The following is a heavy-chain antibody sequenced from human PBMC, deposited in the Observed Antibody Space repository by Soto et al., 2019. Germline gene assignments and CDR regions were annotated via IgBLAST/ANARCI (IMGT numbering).Heavy chain of an antibody. CDR3: ARAFVVVVASAFDP. D-gene: IGHD2-15*01. CDR1: GGSVSSGSYY. Sequence: PSETLSLTCTVSGGSVSSGSYYWSWIRQPPGKGLEWIGYIYYSGSTNYNPSLKSRVTISVDTSKNQFSLKLSSVTAADTAVYYCARAFVVVVASAFDPWVQGTLVTVSS. V-gene: IGHV4-61*01. CDR2: IYYSGST. J-gene: IGHJ5*02.